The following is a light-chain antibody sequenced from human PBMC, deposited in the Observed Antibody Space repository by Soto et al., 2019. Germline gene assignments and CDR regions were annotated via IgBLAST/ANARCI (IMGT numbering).Light chain of an antibody. Sequence: QMTQSPSSLSASVGARVTITCRASQNIRTYLNWYQQKPGKAPSLLIYGASTLQSGVPSRFSXXXXXXXXXXTITSLQPEDFATYYCQQSYTTPRTFGQGTKVEIK. J-gene: IGKJ1*01. CDR3: QQSYTTPRT. CDR2: GAS. CDR1: QNIRTY. V-gene: IGKV1-39*01.